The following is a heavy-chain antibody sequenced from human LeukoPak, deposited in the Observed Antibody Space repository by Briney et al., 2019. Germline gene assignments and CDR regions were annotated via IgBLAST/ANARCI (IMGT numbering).Heavy chain of an antibody. CDR1: GFTFDDYA. Sequence: HPGGSLRLSCAASGFTFDDYAMHWVRQAPGKGLEWVSGISWNSGSIGYADSVKGRFTISRDNAKNSLYLQMNSLRAEDTALYYCAKGGYSYGTNWFDPWGQGTLVTVSS. CDR2: ISWNSGSI. D-gene: IGHD5-18*01. V-gene: IGHV3-9*01. CDR3: AKGGYSYGTNWFDP. J-gene: IGHJ5*02.